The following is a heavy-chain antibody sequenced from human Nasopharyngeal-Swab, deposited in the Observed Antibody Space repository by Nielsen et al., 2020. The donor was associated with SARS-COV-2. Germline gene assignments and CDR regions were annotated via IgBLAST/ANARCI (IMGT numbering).Heavy chain of an antibody. Sequence: GASLKISCAASGFTFSSYGMHWVRQAPGKGLEWVAVIWYDGSNEYYADSVKGRFTISRDNSKNTLYLQMNSLRVEDTAVYYCARDKERAGYSSGWYGLGGQGTLVTVSS. CDR3: ARDKERAGYSSGWYGL. V-gene: IGHV3-33*01. D-gene: IGHD6-13*01. J-gene: IGHJ4*02. CDR1: GFTFSSYG. CDR2: IWYDGSNE.